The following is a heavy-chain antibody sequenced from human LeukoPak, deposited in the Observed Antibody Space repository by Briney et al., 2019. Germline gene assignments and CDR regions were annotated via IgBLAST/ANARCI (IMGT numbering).Heavy chain of an antibody. Sequence: GGSLRLSCAASGFTFSSYGMHWVRQAPGKGLEWVAVIWYDGSNKYYADSVKGRFTISRDNSKNTLYLQMNSLRAEDTAVYYCARDNYSSGVSAFDIWGQGTMVTVSS. J-gene: IGHJ3*02. CDR2: IWYDGSNK. D-gene: IGHD6-19*01. CDR1: GFTFSSYG. CDR3: ARDNYSSGVSAFDI. V-gene: IGHV3-33*01.